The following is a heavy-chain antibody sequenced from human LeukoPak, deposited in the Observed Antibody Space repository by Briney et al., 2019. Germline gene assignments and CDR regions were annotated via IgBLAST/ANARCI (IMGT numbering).Heavy chain of an antibody. J-gene: IGHJ6*03. V-gene: IGHV4-34*01. CDR3: ARGRVVVVPAAISYYYYYYMDV. D-gene: IGHD2-2*01. CDR2: INHSGST. Sequence: SETLSLTCAVYGGSFSGYYWSWIRQPPPEGLEWIGEINHSGSTNYNPSLKSRVTISVDASTYQFSLKRSSVTAADTAVYYCARGRVVVVPAAISYYYYYYMDVWGKGTTVTVSS. CDR1: GGSFSGYY.